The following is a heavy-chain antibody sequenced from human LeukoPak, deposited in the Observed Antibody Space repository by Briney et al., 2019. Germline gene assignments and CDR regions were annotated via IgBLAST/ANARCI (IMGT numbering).Heavy chain of an antibody. V-gene: IGHV1-18*01. CDR2: ISAYNGAT. CDR1: GYTFTNSG. CDR3: ARDRVLSLVADAFYI. D-gene: IGHD2-15*01. Sequence: ASVKVSCKTSGYTFTNSGVSWVRQAPGQGLEWMGWISAYNGATNYAQMLQGRVTMTTDTSTNTAYMELRSLTSEEPVMYYFARDRVLSLVADAFYIWGEGTMVTVSS. J-gene: IGHJ3*02.